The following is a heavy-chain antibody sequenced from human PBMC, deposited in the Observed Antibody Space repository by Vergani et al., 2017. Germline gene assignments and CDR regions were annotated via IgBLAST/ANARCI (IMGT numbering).Heavy chain of an antibody. D-gene: IGHD6-13*01. J-gene: IGHJ3*02. Sequence: QVQLQESGPGLVKPSETLSLTCTVSGGSISSYYWSWILQPPGKGLEWIGYIYYSGSTNYNPSLKSRVTISVDTSKNQFSLKLSSVTAADTAVYYCARDPSIGYSSSWYGDAFDIWGQGTMVTVSS. CDR2: IYYSGST. V-gene: IGHV4-59*01. CDR1: GGSISSYY. CDR3: ARDPSIGYSSSWYGDAFDI.